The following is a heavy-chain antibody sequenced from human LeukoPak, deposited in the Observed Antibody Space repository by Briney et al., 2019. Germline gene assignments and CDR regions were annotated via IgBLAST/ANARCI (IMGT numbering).Heavy chain of an antibody. D-gene: IGHD3-9*01. CDR2: IYYSGST. CDR1: GGSISSYY. J-gene: IGHJ4*02. CDR3: ASVNYDILTGYYFDY. Sequence: SETLSLTCTVSGGSISSYYLSWIRQPPGKGLEWIGYIYYSGSTNYNPSLKSRVTISVDTSKNQFSLKLSSVTAADTAVYYCASVNYDILTGYYFDYWGQGTLVTVSS. V-gene: IGHV4-59*01.